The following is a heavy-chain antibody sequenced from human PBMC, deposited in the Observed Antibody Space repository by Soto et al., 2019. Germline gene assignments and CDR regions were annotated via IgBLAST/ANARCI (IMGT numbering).Heavy chain of an antibody. CDR3: AKDIKSYEFWSGYYDY. V-gene: IGHV3-9*01. CDR2: ISWNSGSI. CDR1: GFTFDDYA. J-gene: IGHJ4*02. D-gene: IGHD3-3*01. Sequence: PGGSLRLSCAASGFTFDDYAMHWVRQAPGKGLEWVSGISWNSGSIAYADSVKGQFTISRDNAKNSLYLQMNSLRAEDSALYYCAKDIKSYEFWSGYYDYWGQGTLVTVS.